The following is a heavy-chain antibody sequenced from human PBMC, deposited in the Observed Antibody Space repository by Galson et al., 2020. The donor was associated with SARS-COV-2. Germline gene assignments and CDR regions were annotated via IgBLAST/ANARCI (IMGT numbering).Heavy chain of an antibody. J-gene: IGHJ5*02. CDR1: GFSLGDHA. Sequence: GESLKISCTASGFSLGDHAMSWVRQAPGKGLEWVSAIRSKAYGWTTDYAPSVKVRFTISRDDSKSIAYLQMTSLKTEDTGVYYCTRSRRGGSGNHWGQGTLVTVTS. D-gene: IGHD3-16*01. CDR3: TRSRRGGSGNH. V-gene: IGHV3-49*04. CDR2: IRSKAYGWTT.